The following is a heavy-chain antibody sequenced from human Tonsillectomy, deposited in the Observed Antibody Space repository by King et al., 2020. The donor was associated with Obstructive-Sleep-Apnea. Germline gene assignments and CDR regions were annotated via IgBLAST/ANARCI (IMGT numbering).Heavy chain of an antibody. CDR1: GGSISSSSYY. CDR3: ARVPYIAVATKTQVFDY. V-gene: IGHV4-39*07. D-gene: IGHD6-19*01. Sequence: QLQESGPGLVKPSETLSLTCTVSGGSISSSSYYWGWTRQPPGKGLEWIGSIYYSGSTYYNPSLKSRVTISVDTSKNQFSLKLSSLTAADTAVYYCARVPYIAVATKTQVFDYWGQGTLVTVSS. J-gene: IGHJ4*02. CDR2: IYYSGST.